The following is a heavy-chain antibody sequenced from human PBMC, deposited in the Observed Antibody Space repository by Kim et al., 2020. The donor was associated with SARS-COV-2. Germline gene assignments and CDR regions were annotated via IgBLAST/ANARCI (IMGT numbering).Heavy chain of an antibody. CDR2: ISAYNGNT. J-gene: IGHJ6*02. CDR1: GYTFTSYG. Sequence: ASVKVSCKASGYTFTSYGISWVRQAPGQGLEWMGWISAYNGNTNYAQKLQGRVTMTTDTSTSTAYMELRSLRSDDTAVYYCARDVGHRKLSHWGGYYGMDVWGQGTTVTVSS. V-gene: IGHV1-18*01. D-gene: IGHD7-27*01. CDR3: ARDVGHRKLSHWGGYYGMDV.